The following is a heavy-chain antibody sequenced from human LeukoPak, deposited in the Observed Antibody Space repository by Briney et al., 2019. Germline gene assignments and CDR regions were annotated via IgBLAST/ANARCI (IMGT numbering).Heavy chain of an antibody. CDR2: ISSGGTT. Sequence: GGSLRLSCAASGFTVSTNYINWVRQAPGKGLEWVPVISSGGTTYYADSVKGRFTVSRDNSKNTVYLQMNSLRAEDTAVYYCARDPRYYDSGVVDYWGQGTLVTVSS. V-gene: IGHV3-53*01. CDR1: GFTVSTNY. CDR3: ARDPRYYDSGVVDY. D-gene: IGHD3-22*01. J-gene: IGHJ4*02.